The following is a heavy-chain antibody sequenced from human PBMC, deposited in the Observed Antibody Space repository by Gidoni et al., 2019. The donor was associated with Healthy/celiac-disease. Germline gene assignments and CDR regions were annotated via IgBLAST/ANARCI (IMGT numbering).Heavy chain of an antibody. CDR1: GFTFSSYS. V-gene: IGHV3-48*01. CDR3: ARGIERNWFDP. J-gene: IGHJ5*02. Sequence: EVQLVESGGGLVQPGGSLSLSCAASGFTFSSYSMNWVRQAPGKGLEWVSYISSSSSTIYYADSVKGRFTISRDNAKNSLYLQMNSLRAEDTAVYYCARGIERNWFDPWGQGTLVTVSS. CDR2: ISSSSSTI.